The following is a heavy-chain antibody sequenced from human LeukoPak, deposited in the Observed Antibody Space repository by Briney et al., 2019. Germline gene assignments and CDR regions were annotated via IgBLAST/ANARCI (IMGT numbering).Heavy chain of an antibody. Sequence: GGSLRLSCAASGFTFSSYAMSWVRQAPGKGLEWVSAISGSGGSTYYADSVKGRFTISRGNSKNTLYLQMNSLRAEDTAVYYVTILNYYYYYMDVWGKGTTVTVSS. V-gene: IGHV3-23*01. J-gene: IGHJ6*03. CDR2: ISGSGGST. CDR1: GFTFSSYA. CDR3: TILNYYYYYMDV. D-gene: IGHD3-9*01.